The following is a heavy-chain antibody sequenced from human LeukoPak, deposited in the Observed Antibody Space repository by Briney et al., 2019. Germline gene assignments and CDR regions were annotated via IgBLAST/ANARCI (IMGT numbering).Heavy chain of an antibody. CDR2: IYHSGST. CDR1: GGSISSGGYS. V-gene: IGHV4-30-2*05. J-gene: IGHJ4*02. CDR3: ARGRSSSVYFDY. D-gene: IGHD6-6*01. Sequence: SETLSLTCAVSGGSISSGGYSWSWIRQPPGKGLEWIGYIYHSGSTYYNPSLKSRVTISVDTSKNQFSLKLSSVTAADTAVYYCARGRSSSVYFDYWGQGTLVTVSS.